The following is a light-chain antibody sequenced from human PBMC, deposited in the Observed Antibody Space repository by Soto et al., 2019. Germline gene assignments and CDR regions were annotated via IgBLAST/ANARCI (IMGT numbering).Light chain of an antibody. Sequence: SALTQPPSVSAAPRQRVTISCSGSRSNIAGNSVSWYQHLPGTAPKLLIYEDDKRPSGIPDRCSGFKSGTSATLGITGLQTGEEADYYCGSWDSSLSAYVFGTGTKGTVL. CDR1: RSNIAGNS. V-gene: IGLV1-51*01. CDR2: EDD. J-gene: IGLJ1*01. CDR3: GSWDSSLSAYV.